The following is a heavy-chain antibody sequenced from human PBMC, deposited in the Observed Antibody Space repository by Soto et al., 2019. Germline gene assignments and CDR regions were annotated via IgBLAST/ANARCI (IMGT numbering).Heavy chain of an antibody. Sequence: SGGGVVQPGRSLRLSCAASGFTFSSYGMHWVRQAPGKGLEWVAVISYDGSNKYYADSVKGRFTISRDNSKNTLYLQMNSLRAEDTAVYYCAKDRGEWLVQYYFDYWGQGTLVTVSS. CDR1: GFTFSSYG. CDR2: ISYDGSNK. D-gene: IGHD6-19*01. CDR3: AKDRGEWLVQYYFDY. J-gene: IGHJ4*02. V-gene: IGHV3-30*18.